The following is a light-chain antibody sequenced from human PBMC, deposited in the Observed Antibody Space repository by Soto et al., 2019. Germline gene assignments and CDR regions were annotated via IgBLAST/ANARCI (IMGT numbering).Light chain of an antibody. Sequence: EIVKTQSPATLSVSPGERATLSCRASQSVSSNLAWYQQKPGQAPRLLIYGASTRATGIPARFSGSRSGTEFTLTISSLQSEDFALYYCQQYNDWPPVTFGQGTKVEIK. CDR1: QSVSSN. CDR2: GAS. J-gene: IGKJ1*01. V-gene: IGKV3-15*01. CDR3: QQYNDWPPVT.